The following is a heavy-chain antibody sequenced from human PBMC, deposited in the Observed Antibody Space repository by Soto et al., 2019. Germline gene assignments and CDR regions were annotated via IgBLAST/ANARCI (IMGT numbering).Heavy chain of an antibody. CDR1: GFTFSSYG. J-gene: IGHJ4*02. CDR2: ISYDGSNK. CDR3: ATDLGDSGWYGIDS. Sequence: QVQLVESGGGVVQPGRSLRLSCAASGFTFSSYGMHWVRQAPGKGPEWVTVISYDGSNKYYADSVKGRFTISRDNSKNTLYLQMSSLRAEDTAVYYCATDLGDSGWYGIDSWGPGTLVTVSS. V-gene: IGHV3-30*03. D-gene: IGHD6-19*01.